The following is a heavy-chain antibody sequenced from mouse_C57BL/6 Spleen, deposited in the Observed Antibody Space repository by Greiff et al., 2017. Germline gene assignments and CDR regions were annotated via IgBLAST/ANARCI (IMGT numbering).Heavy chain of an antibody. Sequence: VQLQQSGAELVRPGASVKLSCKASGYTFTDYYINWVKQRPGQGLEWIARIYPGSGNTYYNEKFKGKATLTAEKSSSTAYMQLSSLTSEDSAVYFCARSPYLYAMDYWGQGTSVTVSS. CDR3: ARSPYLYAMDY. V-gene: IGHV1-76*01. J-gene: IGHJ4*01. CDR1: GYTFTDYY. CDR2: IYPGSGNT.